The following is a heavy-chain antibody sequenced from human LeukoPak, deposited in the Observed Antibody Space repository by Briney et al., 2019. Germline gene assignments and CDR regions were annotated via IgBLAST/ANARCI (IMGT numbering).Heavy chain of an antibody. CDR1: GYTFTGYY. CDR2: INPSGGST. V-gene: IGHV1-46*01. J-gene: IGHJ4*02. Sequence: ASVKVSCKASGYTFTGYYMHWVRQAPGQGLEWMGIINPSGGSTSYAQKFQGRVTMTRDTSTSTVYMELSSLRSEDTAVYYCARDLGYSGSYHTAPRAFDYWGQGTLVTVSS. D-gene: IGHD1-26*01. CDR3: ARDLGYSGSYHTAPRAFDY.